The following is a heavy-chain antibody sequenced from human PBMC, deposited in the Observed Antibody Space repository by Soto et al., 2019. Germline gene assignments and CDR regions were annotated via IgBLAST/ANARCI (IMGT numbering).Heavy chain of an antibody. Sequence: ASVKVSCKASGYTFTSYAMHWVRQAPGQRLGWMGWINAGNGNTKYSQKFQGRVTITRDTSASTAYMELSSLRSEDTAVYYCARDPLYDFWSGYYLGYAFDIWGQGTMVTVSS. J-gene: IGHJ3*02. CDR3: ARDPLYDFWSGYYLGYAFDI. V-gene: IGHV1-3*01. D-gene: IGHD3-3*01. CDR1: GYTFTSYA. CDR2: INAGNGNT.